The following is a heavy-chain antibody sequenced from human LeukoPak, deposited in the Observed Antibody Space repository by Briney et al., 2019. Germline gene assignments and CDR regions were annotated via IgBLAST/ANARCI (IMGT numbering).Heavy chain of an antibody. J-gene: IGHJ3*02. V-gene: IGHV4-59*12. CDR3: ARGSAFDI. CDR2: IYYSGST. CDR1: GGSISSYY. Sequence: SETLSLTCTVSGGSISSYYLSWIRQPPGKGLEWIGYIYYSGSTNYNPSLKSRVTISVDTSKNQFSLKLSSVTAADTAVYYCARGSAFDIWGQGTMVTVSS. D-gene: IGHD6-13*01.